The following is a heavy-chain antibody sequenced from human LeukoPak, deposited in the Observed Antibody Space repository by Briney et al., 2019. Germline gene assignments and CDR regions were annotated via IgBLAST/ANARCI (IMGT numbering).Heavy chain of an antibody. J-gene: IGHJ4*02. D-gene: IGHD3-9*01. CDR2: IYPSGST. Sequence: SETLSLTCTVSGGSISSYYWTWIRQPAGKGLEWIGRIYPSGSTNYNPSLKSRVTMSVDTSKNQFSLKLSSVTAADTAVYYCAGNVLRYFDQGEYFDYWGQGTLVTVSS. V-gene: IGHV4-4*07. CDR1: GGSISSYY. CDR3: AGNVLRYFDQGEYFDY.